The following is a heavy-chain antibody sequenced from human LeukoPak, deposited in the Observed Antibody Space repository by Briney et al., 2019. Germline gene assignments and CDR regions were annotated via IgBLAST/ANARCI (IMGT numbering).Heavy chain of an antibody. D-gene: IGHD3-10*01. J-gene: IGHJ3*02. Sequence: SETLSLTCSVSGDSINSGGYYWNWIRQFPGKGLEWIGYIQYSGSTHYNTSLKSRVTISVDTSKTQFSLKMTSLTAADTAVYYCARLAMVRGLDIWGQGTMVIVSS. CDR2: IQYSGST. CDR1: GDSINSGGYY. V-gene: IGHV4-31*03. CDR3: ARLAMVRGLDI.